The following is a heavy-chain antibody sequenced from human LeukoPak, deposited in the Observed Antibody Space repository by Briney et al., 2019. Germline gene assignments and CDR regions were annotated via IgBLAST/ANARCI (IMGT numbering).Heavy chain of an antibody. CDR1: GGTFSSYA. D-gene: IGHD6-19*01. J-gene: IGHJ4*02. V-gene: IGHV1-69*05. CDR2: IIPIFGTA. Sequence: GASVKVSCKASGGTFSSYAISWVRQAPGQGLEWMGRIIPIFGTANYAQKFQGRVTITTDESTSTAYMEPSSLRSEDTAVYYCARDGSAVAGGPLRYWGQGTLVTVSS. CDR3: ARDGSAVAGGPLRY.